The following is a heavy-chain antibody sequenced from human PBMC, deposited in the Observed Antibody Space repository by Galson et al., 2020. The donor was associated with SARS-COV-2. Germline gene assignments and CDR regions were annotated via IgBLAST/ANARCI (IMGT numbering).Heavy chain of an antibody. CDR3: ARGEAGGNRYYYYYYGMDV. D-gene: IGHD3-16*01. Sequence: ETSETLSLTCTVSGGSISSGGYYWSWIRQHPGKGLEWIGYIYYSGSTYYNPSLKSRVTISVDTSKNQFSLKLSSVTAADTAVYYCARGEAGGNRYYYYYYGMDVWGQGTTVTGSS. CDR1: GGSISSGGYY. J-gene: IGHJ6*02. CDR2: IYYSGST. V-gene: IGHV4-31*03.